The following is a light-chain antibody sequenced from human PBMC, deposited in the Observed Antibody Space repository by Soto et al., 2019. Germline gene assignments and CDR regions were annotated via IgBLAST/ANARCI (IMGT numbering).Light chain of an antibody. CDR1: SSNIGAGYD. V-gene: IGLV1-40*01. Sequence: QSVLTQPPSVSGAPGQRVTISCTGSSSNIGAGYDVHWYQQLPGTAPKLLIYGNSNRPSGVPDRFSGSNSGTSASLDITGLQAEDEADYYCQSYDSSLSVVFGGGTQLTVL. CDR3: QSYDSSLSVV. CDR2: GNS. J-gene: IGLJ2*01.